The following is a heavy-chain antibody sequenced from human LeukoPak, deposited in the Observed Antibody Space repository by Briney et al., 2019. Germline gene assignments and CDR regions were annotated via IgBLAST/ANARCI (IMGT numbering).Heavy chain of an antibody. V-gene: IGHV4-59*01. D-gene: IGHD3-10*01. CDR2: IYYSGST. Sequence: SETLSLTCTVSGGSISSYYWSRIRQPPGKGLEWIGYIYYSGSTNYNPSLKSRVTISVDTSKNQFSLKLSSVTAADTAVYYCARDLGSYYYYGMDVWGQGTTVTVSS. CDR3: ARDLGSYYYYGMDV. CDR1: GGSISSYY. J-gene: IGHJ6*02.